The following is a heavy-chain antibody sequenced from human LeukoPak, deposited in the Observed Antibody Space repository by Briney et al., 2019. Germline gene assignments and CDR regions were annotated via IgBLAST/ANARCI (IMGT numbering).Heavy chain of an antibody. CDR1: GFTLGSYS. V-gene: IGHV3-21*01. D-gene: IGHD1-26*01. CDR2: ISSAGNYS. Sequence: GGSLRLSCAASGFTLGSYSMNWVRQAPGKGLEGVSSISSAGNYSYYAESLKGRFTIYRDNANNSLSLQMNSLRAEDTAVYYCARWVNSGSYKLFYGLDVWGRGTTVTVSS. CDR3: ARWVNSGSYKLFYGLDV. J-gene: IGHJ6*01.